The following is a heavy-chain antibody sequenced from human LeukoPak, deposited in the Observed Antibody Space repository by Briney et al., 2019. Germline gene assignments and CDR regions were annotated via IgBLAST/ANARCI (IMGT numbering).Heavy chain of an antibody. CDR3: ARGGTYLPFGY. CDR1: EYTFTSFD. Sequence: ASVKVSCMASEYTFTSFDINWVRQATGQGLEWMGWMNANSGDTGYAQNFQGRVTMTRNTSISTAYMELTSLRSEDTAIYYCARGGTYLPFGYWGQGTLVTVSS. J-gene: IGHJ4*02. CDR2: MNANSGDT. V-gene: IGHV1-8*01. D-gene: IGHD3-16*01.